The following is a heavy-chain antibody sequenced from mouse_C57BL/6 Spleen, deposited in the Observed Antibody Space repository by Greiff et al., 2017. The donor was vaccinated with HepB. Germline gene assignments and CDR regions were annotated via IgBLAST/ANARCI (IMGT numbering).Heavy chain of an antibody. CDR3: ARNGPYYYGSSLYYFDY. J-gene: IGHJ2*01. V-gene: IGHV2-2*01. Sequence: VQLQQSGPGLVQPSQSLSITCTVSGFSLTSYGVHWVRQSPGKGLEWLGVIWSGGSTDYNAAFISRLSISKDNSKSQVFFKMNSLQADDTAIYYCARNGPYYYGSSLYYFDYWGQGTTLTVSS. CDR1: GFSLTSYG. CDR2: IWSGGST. D-gene: IGHD1-1*01.